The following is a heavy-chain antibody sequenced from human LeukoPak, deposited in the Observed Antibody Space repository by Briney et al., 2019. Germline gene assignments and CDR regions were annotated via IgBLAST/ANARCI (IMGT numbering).Heavy chain of an antibody. CDR1: GGSISGYY. D-gene: IGHD3-10*01. J-gene: IGHJ4*02. Sequence: PSETLSLTCTVSGGSISGYYWSWIRQSAGKGLEWIGRIYPSGTTRYNPSFKSRVTLSLDTSKNQFSLKLTSVTAADTAVYYCARVRRTNVLLWFGELDYFDYWGQGTLVTVSS. V-gene: IGHV4-4*07. CDR3: ARVRRTNVLLWFGELDYFDY. CDR2: IYPSGTT.